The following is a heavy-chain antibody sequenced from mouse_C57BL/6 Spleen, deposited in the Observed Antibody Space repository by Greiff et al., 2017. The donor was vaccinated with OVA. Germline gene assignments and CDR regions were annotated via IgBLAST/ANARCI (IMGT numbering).Heavy chain of an antibody. V-gene: IGHV1-82*01. J-gene: IGHJ4*01. CDR2: IYPGDGDT. CDR3: ARGELYDYLYYYAMDY. D-gene: IGHD2-4*01. CDR1: GYAFSSSW. Sequence: VKLQESGPELVKPGASVKISCKASGYAFSSSWMNWVKQRPGKGLEWIGRIYPGDGDTNYNGKFKGKATLTADKSSSTAYMQLSSLTSEDSAVYFCARGELYDYLYYYAMDYWGQGTSVTVSS.